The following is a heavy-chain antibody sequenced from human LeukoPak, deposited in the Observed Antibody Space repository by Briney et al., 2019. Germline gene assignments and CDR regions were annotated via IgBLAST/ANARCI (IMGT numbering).Heavy chain of an antibody. Sequence: PSQTLSLTCTVSGGSISSGDYYWSWIRQPPGKGLEWIGYVNYSGSTFHYNPSLKSRVTISVDTSKNQFSLRLNSVTVADSAVYYCASTICSSARCYGANWFDPWGQGTLVTVSS. CDR1: GGSISSGDYY. J-gene: IGHJ5*02. CDR3: ASTICSSARCYGANWFDP. V-gene: IGHV4-30-4*01. D-gene: IGHD2-2*01. CDR2: VNYSGST.